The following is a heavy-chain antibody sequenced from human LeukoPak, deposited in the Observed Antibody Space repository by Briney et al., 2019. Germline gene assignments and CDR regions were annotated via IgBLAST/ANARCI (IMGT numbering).Heavy chain of an antibody. J-gene: IGHJ5*02. D-gene: IGHD2-2*01. V-gene: IGHV4-30-4*01. CDR3: ARSGDVIVVPAANNWFDL. CDR1: GDSISSGFFF. CDR2: IYHTGIT. Sequence: SETLSLTCTVSGDSISSGFFFWPWIRQSPGRGLEWIGYIYHTGITYYNPSLERRLNISLDTSKNQFSLKLNSVTATDTAVYYCARSGDVIVVPAANNWFDLWGQGTPVTVSS.